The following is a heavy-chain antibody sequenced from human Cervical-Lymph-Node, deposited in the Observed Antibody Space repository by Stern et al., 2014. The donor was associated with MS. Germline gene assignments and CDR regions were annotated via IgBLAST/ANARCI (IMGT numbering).Heavy chain of an antibody. D-gene: IGHD2-21*02. Sequence: EVQLVESGGGLVQPGGSLRLSCAASGFTFSSSAMHWVRQAPGTGLEYVSVISSNGGSTYYANSVKGRFTISRDNSKNTLYLHMGSLRVEDMAVYYCARGVTYCGGDCYGWYFDLWGRGTLVTVSS. V-gene: IGHV3-64*01. CDR3: ARGVTYCGGDCYGWYFDL. CDR1: GFTFSSSA. J-gene: IGHJ2*01. CDR2: ISSNGGST.